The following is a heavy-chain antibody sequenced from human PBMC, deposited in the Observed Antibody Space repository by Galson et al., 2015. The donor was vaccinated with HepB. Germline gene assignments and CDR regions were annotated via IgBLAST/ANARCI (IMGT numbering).Heavy chain of an antibody. CDR3: AREGLHDAFDI. CDR1: GFTFSSYR. V-gene: IGHV3-48*01. Sequence: SLRLSCAASGFTFSSYRMNWVRQAPGKGLEWVSYISSSSSTIYYADSVKGRFTISRDNAKNSLYLQMNSLRAEDTAVYYCAREGLHDAFDIWGQGTMVTVSS. CDR2: ISSSSSTI. J-gene: IGHJ3*02.